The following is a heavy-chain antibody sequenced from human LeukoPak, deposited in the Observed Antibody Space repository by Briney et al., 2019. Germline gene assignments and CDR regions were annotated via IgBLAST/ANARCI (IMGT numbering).Heavy chain of an antibody. V-gene: IGHV1-2*02. CDR3: ARDLVDLLEPIDYYYYYMDV. Sequence: ASVKVSCKAAAYTSTAYYMHWVGQAPGQGLEWMGWINPTSGGANYARKFQGRVTMTRDTSISTAYMELSRLRSDDTAVYYCARDLVDLLEPIDYYYYYMDVWGKGTTVTVSS. D-gene: IGHD1-1*01. CDR2: INPTSGGA. CDR1: AYTSTAYY. J-gene: IGHJ6*03.